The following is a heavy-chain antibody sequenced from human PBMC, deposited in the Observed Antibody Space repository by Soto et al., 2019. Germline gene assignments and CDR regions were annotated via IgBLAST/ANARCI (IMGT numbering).Heavy chain of an antibody. V-gene: IGHV1-8*01. J-gene: IGHJ4*02. CDR3: ASPDLVATITSHY. D-gene: IGHD5-12*01. CDR1: GYTFTSYD. Sequence: GASVKVSCKSSGYTFTSYDINWVRQATGQGLEWMGWMNPNSGDTNYAQKFQGRVTMTRDTSISTAYMELSSLRYDDTAVYYCASPDLVATITSHYWGQGTLVTVSS. CDR2: MNPNSGDT.